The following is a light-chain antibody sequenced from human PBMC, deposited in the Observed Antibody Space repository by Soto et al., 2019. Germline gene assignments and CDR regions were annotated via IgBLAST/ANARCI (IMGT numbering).Light chain of an antibody. V-gene: IGKV3-20*01. CDR2: AAS. J-gene: IGKJ5*01. Sequence: EKVMTQSPATLSVSPGERATLSCRASHSVSSNLAWYQQKPGQAPRLLIYAASSRATGIPDRFSGSGSGTDFTLTISRLEPEDFAVYYCQQYGSSPITFGQGTRLEIK. CDR1: HSVSSN. CDR3: QQYGSSPIT.